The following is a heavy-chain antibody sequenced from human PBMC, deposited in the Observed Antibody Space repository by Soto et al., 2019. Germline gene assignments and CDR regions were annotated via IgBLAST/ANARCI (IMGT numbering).Heavy chain of an antibody. Sequence: SETLSLTCSVSGGSMSEYFWSWIRQSPGKGLEWIGYIYYLGSTDYNPSLKSRVTISVDTSKRQFSLRLTSVTAADTAVYYCARDGYDGSGSPYPAYWGPGTQVNVSS. V-gene: IGHV4-59*01. D-gene: IGHD3-10*01. J-gene: IGHJ4*02. CDR1: GGSMSEYF. CDR2: IYYLGST. CDR3: ARDGYDGSGSPYPAY.